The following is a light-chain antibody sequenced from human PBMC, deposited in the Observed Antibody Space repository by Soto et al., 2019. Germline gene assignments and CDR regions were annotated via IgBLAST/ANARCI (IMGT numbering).Light chain of an antibody. CDR3: QQYGTLPTT. V-gene: IGKV3-20*01. CDR1: QSVSGTY. Sequence: EIMVTQTPGTQSWSPGERATLSCRASQSVSGTYLAWYQQTPGQAPRLLIYGASTRATGIPDRFSGSGSGTDFTLTISRLEPEDFTVYYCQQYGTLPTTFGPGTKVDIK. CDR2: GAS. J-gene: IGKJ3*01.